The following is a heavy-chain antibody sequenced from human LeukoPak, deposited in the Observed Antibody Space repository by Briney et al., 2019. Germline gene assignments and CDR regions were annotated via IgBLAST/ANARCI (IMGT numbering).Heavy chain of an antibody. CDR1: GGPFSSYA. J-gene: IGHJ4*02. Sequence: GASVKVSCKASGGPFSSYAISWVRQAPGQGLEWMGRIIPILGIANYAQKFQGRVTITADKSTSTAYMELSSLRSEDTAVYYCARAEGNYYGSGSPEYYFDYWGQGTLVTVSS. D-gene: IGHD3-10*01. V-gene: IGHV1-69*04. CDR2: IIPILGIA. CDR3: ARAEGNYYGSGSPEYYFDY.